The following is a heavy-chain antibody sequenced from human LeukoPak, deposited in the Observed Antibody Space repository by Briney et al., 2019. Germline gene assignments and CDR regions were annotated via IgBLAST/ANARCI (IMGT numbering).Heavy chain of an antibody. CDR2: MNPNSGNT. CDR1: GYTFTGYY. V-gene: IGHV1-8*02. Sequence: ASVKVSCKASGYTFTGYYMHWVRQATGQGLEWMGWMNPNSGNTGYAQKFQGRVTMTRNTSISTAYMELSSLRSEDTAVYYCARDRYYYGSKSRLDYWGQGTLVTVSS. CDR3: ARDRYYYGSKSRLDY. D-gene: IGHD3-10*01. J-gene: IGHJ4*02.